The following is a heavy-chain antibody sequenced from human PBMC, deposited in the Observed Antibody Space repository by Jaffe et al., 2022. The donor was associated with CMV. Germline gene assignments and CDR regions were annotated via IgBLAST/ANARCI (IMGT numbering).Heavy chain of an antibody. D-gene: IGHD3-16*01. Sequence: QLQLQESGPGLVKPSETLSLTCTVSGGSISSSSYYWGWIRQPPGKGLEWIGSIYYSGSTYYNPSLKSRVTISVDTSKNQFSLKLSSVTAADTAVYYCATPRGEQSEPFDPWGQGTLVTVSS. CDR3: ATPRGEQSEPFDP. J-gene: IGHJ5*02. CDR2: IYYSGST. V-gene: IGHV4-39*01. CDR1: GGSISSSSYY.